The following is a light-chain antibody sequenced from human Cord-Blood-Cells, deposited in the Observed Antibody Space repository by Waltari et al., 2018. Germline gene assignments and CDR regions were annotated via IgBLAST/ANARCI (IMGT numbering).Light chain of an antibody. Sequence: LVLTHSPATLPLSPGERATLSCRTSQCVSRYLAWYQQKPGQAPRLLIYYASNRATGIPARFSGSGSGTDFTLTIISLEPEDFAVYYCQQRINWPLTFGGGTKVEIK. V-gene: IGKV3-11*01. CDR2: YAS. J-gene: IGKJ4*01. CDR1: QCVSRY. CDR3: QQRINWPLT.